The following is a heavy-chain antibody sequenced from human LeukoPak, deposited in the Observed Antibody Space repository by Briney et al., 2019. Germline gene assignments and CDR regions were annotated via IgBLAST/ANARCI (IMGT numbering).Heavy chain of an antibody. CDR2: ISGSGGST. J-gene: IGHJ4*02. V-gene: IGHV3-23*01. Sequence: LSGGSLRLSCAASGFTFSSYAMSWVRQAPGKGLEWVSAISGSGGSTYYADSVKGRFTISRDNSKNTLYLQMNSLRAEDTAVYYCAKDYCTTTSCYYDSWGQGTLVTVSS. CDR1: GFTFSSYA. D-gene: IGHD3-22*01. CDR3: AKDYCTTTSCYYDS.